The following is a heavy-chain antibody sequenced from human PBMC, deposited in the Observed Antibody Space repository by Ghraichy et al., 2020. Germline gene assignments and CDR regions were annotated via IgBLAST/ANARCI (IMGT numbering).Heavy chain of an antibody. CDR1: GFTFSSYW. CDR2: TNQDGSRI. CDR3: ARVATAGFDY. J-gene: IGHJ4*02. V-gene: IGHV3-7*01. Sequence: GGSLRLSCAASGFTFSSYWMSWVRQAPGKGLEWVANTNQDGSRIYYVDSVKGRFTISRDNAKNSLYLHMNSLRAEDTAVYYCARVATAGFDYWCQGTLVTVSS.